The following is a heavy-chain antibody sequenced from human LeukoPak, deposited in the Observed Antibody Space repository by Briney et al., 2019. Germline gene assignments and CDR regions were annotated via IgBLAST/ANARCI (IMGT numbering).Heavy chain of an antibody. J-gene: IGHJ4*02. CDR3: ARGLKSYGDY. D-gene: IGHD2-21*01. V-gene: IGHV3-21*01. Sequence: PGGSLRLSCAASGFSISGYWMSWVRQAPGKGLEWVSSISSSSSYIYYADSVKGRFTISRDNSKNTLYLQMNSLRAEDTAVYYCARGLKSYGDYWGQGTLVTVSS. CDR2: ISSSSSYI. CDR1: GFSISGYW.